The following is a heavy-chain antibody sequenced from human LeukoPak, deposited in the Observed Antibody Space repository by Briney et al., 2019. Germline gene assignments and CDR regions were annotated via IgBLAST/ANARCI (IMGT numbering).Heavy chain of an antibody. J-gene: IGHJ4*02. CDR1: GGSISSGGYY. V-gene: IGHV4-31*03. D-gene: IGHD3-3*01. CDR3: ASYDFWSGYSSFDY. Sequence: SEPLSLTCTVSGGSISSGGYYWSWIRQHPGKGLEWIGYIYYSGSTYYNPSLKSRVTISVDTSKNQFSLKLSSVTAADTAVYYCASYDFWSGYSSFDYWGQGTLVTVSS. CDR2: IYYSGST.